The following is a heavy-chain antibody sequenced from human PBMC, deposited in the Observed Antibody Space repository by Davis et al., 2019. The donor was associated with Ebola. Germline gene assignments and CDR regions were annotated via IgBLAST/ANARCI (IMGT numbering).Heavy chain of an antibody. J-gene: IGHJ4*02. D-gene: IGHD3-3*01. Sequence: AASVTVSCKASRYTFTSYDVHWVRQATAQGLAWMGWMNPNSGNTRYAQKIQGRVTMTRNTSLTTAYMELISLRSEDTAVYYCVRVAVPYYDVWSGASPPEDYWGQGTLVTVSS. CDR3: VRVAVPYYDVWSGASPPEDY. CDR2: MNPNSGNT. V-gene: IGHV1-8*01. CDR1: RYTFTSYD.